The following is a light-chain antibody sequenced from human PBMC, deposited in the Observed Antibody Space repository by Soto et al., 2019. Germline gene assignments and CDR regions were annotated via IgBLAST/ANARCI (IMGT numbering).Light chain of an antibody. J-gene: IGLJ1*01. Sequence: SALTQPASVSGSPGQSITISYTGTSSDVGGYNYVSWYQQHPGKAPKLMIYDVSNRPSGVSNRFSGSKSGNTASLTISGLQAEDEADYYCSSYTCSSTLGVFGTGTKVTVL. CDR2: DVS. CDR3: SSYTCSSTLGV. V-gene: IGLV2-14*01. CDR1: SSDVGGYNY.